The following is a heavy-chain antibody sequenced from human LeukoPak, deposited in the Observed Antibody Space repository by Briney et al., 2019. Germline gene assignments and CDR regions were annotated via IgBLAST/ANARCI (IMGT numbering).Heavy chain of an antibody. Sequence: ASVKVSCKASGYTFTGYYMHWVRQAPGQGLEWMGCINPNSGGTNYAQKFQGRVTMTRDTSISTAYMELSRLRSDDTAVYYCARDPLIAVAGTVGNWFDPWGQGTLVTVCS. CDR3: ARDPLIAVAGTVGNWFDP. CDR1: GYTFTGYY. V-gene: IGHV1-2*02. CDR2: INPNSGGT. J-gene: IGHJ5*02. D-gene: IGHD6-19*01.